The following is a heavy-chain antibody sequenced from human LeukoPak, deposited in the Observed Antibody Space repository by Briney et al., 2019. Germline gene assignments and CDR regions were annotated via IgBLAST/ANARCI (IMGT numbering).Heavy chain of an antibody. CDR1: GFTFSDYW. J-gene: IGHJ4*02. D-gene: IGHD3-10*01. CDR2: INTDGSIT. V-gene: IGHV3-74*01. CDR3: ARDRGPRTGFMVREAYDY. Sequence: GSLRLSCAASGFTFSDYWIHWVRQAPGKGLVWVSRINTDGSITNYANSVKGRFSISRDNAKNTLYLQMSSLRAEDTAVYYCARDRGPRTGFMVREAYDYWGQGTLVTVSS.